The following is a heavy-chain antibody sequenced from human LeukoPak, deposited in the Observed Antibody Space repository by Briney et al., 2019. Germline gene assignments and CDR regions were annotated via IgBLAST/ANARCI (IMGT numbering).Heavy chain of an antibody. J-gene: IGHJ4*02. CDR1: GFTVSRKY. D-gene: IGHD4/OR15-4a*01. CDR2: IYTDAST. CDR3: IRDYGDY. V-gene: IGHV3-53*01. Sequence: GGSLRLSCAASGFTVSRKYMSWVRQAPGKGLEWVAVIYTDASTYYADSVKGRFTISRDNSKNTVYLQINSLRAEDTAVYYCIRDYGDYWGQGTLVTVSS.